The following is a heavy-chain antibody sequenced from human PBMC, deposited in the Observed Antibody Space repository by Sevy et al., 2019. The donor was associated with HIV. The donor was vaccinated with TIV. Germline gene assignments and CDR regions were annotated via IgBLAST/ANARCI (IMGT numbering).Heavy chain of an antibody. Sequence: SETLSLTCTVSGGSISSSSYDWGWIRQPPGKGLEGIGSMYYSGSTSYNPSLKSRVTISVDTSKNQFSLKLSSVTVAETAVYYGVRHGGIVDRAFDYWGQGTLVTVSS. CDR3: VRHGGIVDRAFDY. J-gene: IGHJ4*02. V-gene: IGHV4-39*01. CDR1: GGSISSSSYD. CDR2: MYYSGST. D-gene: IGHD2-21*01.